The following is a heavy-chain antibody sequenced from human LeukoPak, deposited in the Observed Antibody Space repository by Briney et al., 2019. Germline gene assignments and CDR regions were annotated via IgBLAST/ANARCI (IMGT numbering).Heavy chain of an antibody. Sequence: ASVKVSCKASGYTFTGYYMHWVRQAPGQGLEWMGWINPNSGGTNNAQKFQGRVTMTRDTSISTAYMELSRLRSDDTAVYYCARRRRVYYDFWSGYMDVWGKGTTVTVSS. V-gene: IGHV1-2*02. J-gene: IGHJ6*03. CDR2: INPNSGGT. CDR1: GYTFTGYY. D-gene: IGHD3-3*01. CDR3: ARRRRVYYDFWSGYMDV.